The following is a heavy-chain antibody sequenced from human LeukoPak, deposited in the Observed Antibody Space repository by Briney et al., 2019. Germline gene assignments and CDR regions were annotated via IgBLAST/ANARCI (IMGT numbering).Heavy chain of an antibody. V-gene: IGHV5-51*01. Sequence: GESLKISCQGSGYSFTNYWIGWVRQMPGKGLEWMGIIYPGDSDTRYSPSFQGQVTISADKSISTAYLQWSSLKASDTAMYYCARLPDTAMNYYYMDVWGKGTTVTVSS. D-gene: IGHD5-18*01. J-gene: IGHJ6*03. CDR2: IYPGDSDT. CDR3: ARLPDTAMNYYYMDV. CDR1: GYSFTNYW.